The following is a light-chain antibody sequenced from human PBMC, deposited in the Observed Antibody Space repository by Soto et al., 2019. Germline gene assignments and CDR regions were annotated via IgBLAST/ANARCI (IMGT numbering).Light chain of an antibody. Sequence: EIVLTQSPGTLSLSPGEEATLSCRASQTVTTRYLAWYQQRPGQSPRLLIYGASNRATGIPDRFSGSGSGTDFTLTINSLEPEDFAVYYCQQYGSSGTFGQGTKVDIK. J-gene: IGKJ1*01. CDR1: QTVTTRY. CDR2: GAS. CDR3: QQYGSSGT. V-gene: IGKV3-20*01.